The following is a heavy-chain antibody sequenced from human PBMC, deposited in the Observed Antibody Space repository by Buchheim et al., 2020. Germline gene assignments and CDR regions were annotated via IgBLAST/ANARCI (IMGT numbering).Heavy chain of an antibody. CDR3: ARADGSPFRARARGFDP. J-gene: IGHJ5*02. Sequence: LVKPSGTLSLTCAVSGGSISSSNWWSWVRQPPGKGLEWIGEIYHSGSTNYNPSLKSRVTISVDKSKNQFSLKLSSVTAADTAVYYFARADGSPFRARARGFDPWGQGTL. D-gene: IGHD6-25*01. CDR1: GGSISSSNW. CDR2: IYHSGST. V-gene: IGHV4-4*02.